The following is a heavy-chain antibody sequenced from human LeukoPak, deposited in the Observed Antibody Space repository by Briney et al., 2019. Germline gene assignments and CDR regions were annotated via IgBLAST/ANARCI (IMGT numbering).Heavy chain of an antibody. CDR3: AKADVDICATIKPDYCYGMDV. CDR2: ISGSSGST. D-gene: IGHD5-12*01. J-gene: IGHJ6*02. V-gene: IGHV3-23*01. CDR1: GFTFSSYA. Sequence: GGSLRLSCAASGFTFSSYAMSWVRHAPGKGLEWVSAISGSSGSTYYADSVKGRFTISRDNSKNTLYLQMNSLRAEDTAVYYCAKADVDICATIKPDYCYGMDVWGQGTTVTVSS.